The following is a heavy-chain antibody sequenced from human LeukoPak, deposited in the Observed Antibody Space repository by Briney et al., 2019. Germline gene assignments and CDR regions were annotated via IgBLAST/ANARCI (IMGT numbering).Heavy chain of an antibody. CDR3: ARVTSDNYSMGFDY. CDR2: LYTGGST. CDR1: GFPFSTYA. D-gene: IGHD1-1*01. Sequence: GGSLRLSCAASGFPFSTYAMSWVRQAPGKGLEGVSVLYTGGSTYYADSVKGRFTISRHNSKNTLFLQMNSLRAEDAAAYYCARVTSDNYSMGFDYWGQGTLVTVSS. V-gene: IGHV3-53*04. J-gene: IGHJ4*02.